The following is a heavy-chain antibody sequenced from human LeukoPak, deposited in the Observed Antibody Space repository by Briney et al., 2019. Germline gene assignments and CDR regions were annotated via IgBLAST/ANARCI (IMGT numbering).Heavy chain of an antibody. CDR2: ISYDGSNK. CDR3: AKALTFYSGSYDY. D-gene: IGHD1-26*01. CDR1: GFTFSSYG. J-gene: IGHJ4*02. V-gene: IGHV3-30*18. Sequence: PGRSLRLSCAASGFTFSSYGMHWVRQAPGKGREWVAVISYDGSNKYYADSVKGRFTISRDNSKNTLYLQMNSLRAEDTAVYYCAKALTFYSGSYDYWGQGTLVTVSS.